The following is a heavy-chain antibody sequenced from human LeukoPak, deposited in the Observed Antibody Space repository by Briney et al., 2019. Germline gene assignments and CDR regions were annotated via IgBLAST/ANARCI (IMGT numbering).Heavy chain of an antibody. D-gene: IGHD2-2*01. Sequence: SETLSLTCAVYGGSFSGYYWSWIRRPPGKGLEWIGEINHSGSTNYNPSLKSRVTISVDTSKNQFSLKLSSVTAADTAVYYCARVGKVVPANPWGQGTLVTVSS. CDR3: ARVGKVVPANP. CDR2: INHSGST. J-gene: IGHJ5*02. CDR1: GGSFSGYY. V-gene: IGHV4-34*01.